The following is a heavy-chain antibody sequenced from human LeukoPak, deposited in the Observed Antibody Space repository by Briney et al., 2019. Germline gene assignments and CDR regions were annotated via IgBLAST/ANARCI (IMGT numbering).Heavy chain of an antibody. CDR2: ISSNGATT. J-gene: IGHJ4*02. CDR1: GFTFSSYA. V-gene: IGHV3-64*05. Sequence: GGSLRLSCSASGFTFSSYAMHWVRQAPGKGLEYVSAISSNGATTYYADSVKGRFTISRDNSKNTLYFQMSSLRAEDTAVYYCAKALGKSLEDYWGQGTLVTVSS. D-gene: IGHD3-16*01. CDR3: AKALGKSLEDY.